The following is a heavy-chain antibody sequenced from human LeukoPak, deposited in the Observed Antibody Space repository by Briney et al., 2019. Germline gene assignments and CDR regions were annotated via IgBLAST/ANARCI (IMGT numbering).Heavy chain of an antibody. CDR1: GYTFSDYY. Sequence: ASVKVSCKASGYTFSDYYMHWVRQAPGQGLEWMGIINPSSGDTNFAQNFQGRVTMTRDTSTSTVYMELSSLRSEDTAVYYCAGHTYGDNCFDRWGQGTLVTVSS. V-gene: IGHV1-46*01. CDR3: AGHTYGDNCFDR. J-gene: IGHJ5*02. CDR2: INPSSGDT. D-gene: IGHD2/OR15-2a*01.